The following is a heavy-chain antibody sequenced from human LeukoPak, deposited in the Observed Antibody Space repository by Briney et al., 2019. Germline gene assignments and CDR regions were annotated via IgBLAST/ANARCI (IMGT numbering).Heavy chain of an antibody. V-gene: IGHV4-61*02. D-gene: IGHD4-17*01. CDR2: TYTSGST. Sequence: SETLSLTCTVSGGSISSGSYYWSWIRQPAGKGLEWIGRTYTSGSTNYNPSLKSRVTISVDTSKNQFSLKLSSVTAADTAVYYCARAETTVTTGWFDPWGQGTLVTVSS. CDR1: GGSISSGSYY. CDR3: ARAETTVTTGWFDP. J-gene: IGHJ5*02.